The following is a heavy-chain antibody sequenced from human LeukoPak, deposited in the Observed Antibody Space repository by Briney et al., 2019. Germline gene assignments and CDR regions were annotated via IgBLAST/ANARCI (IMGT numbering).Heavy chain of an antibody. J-gene: IGHJ4*02. CDR3: ARDLSASWYSLAY. V-gene: IGHV3-20*04. CDR2: IDWSGGAI. CDR1: ALSNDDYG. Sequence: GGSLRLSCVASALSNDDYGMSWVRQAPGKGLEWISGIDWSGGAISYSDSVKGRFTISRDNTKNSLYLQMTSLRVDDTAVYYCARDLSASWYSLAYWGQGTLVTVSS. D-gene: IGHD6-13*01.